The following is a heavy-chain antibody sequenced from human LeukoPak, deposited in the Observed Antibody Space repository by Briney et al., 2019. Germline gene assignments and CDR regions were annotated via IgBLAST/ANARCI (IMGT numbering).Heavy chain of an antibody. CDR1: GGSISSSTYY. CDR3: ARHYSSYYYFYGMDV. Sequence: SETLSLTCTVYGGSISSSTYYWGWIRQPPGKGLEWIGTIYYSGSTYYSPSLRSRLTISVDTSKNQFSLNLSSVTATDTAVYYCARHYSSYYYFYGMDVWGQGTTVTVSS. J-gene: IGHJ6*02. V-gene: IGHV4-39*01. CDR2: IYYSGST. D-gene: IGHD2-15*01.